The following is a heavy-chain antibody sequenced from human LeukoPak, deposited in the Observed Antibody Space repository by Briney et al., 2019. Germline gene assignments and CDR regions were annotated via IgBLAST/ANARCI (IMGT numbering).Heavy chain of an antibody. CDR1: GYTFTSYY. V-gene: IGHV1-46*01. Sequence: ASVKVSCKAPGYTFTSYYMHWVRQAPGQGLEWMGIINPSGGSTSYAQKFQGRVTMTRDTSTSTVYMELSSLRSEDTAVYYCARGGEIVVVPAATMNWFDPWGQGTLVTVSS. CDR3: ARGGEIVVVPAATMNWFDP. CDR2: INPSGGST. J-gene: IGHJ5*02. D-gene: IGHD2-2*01.